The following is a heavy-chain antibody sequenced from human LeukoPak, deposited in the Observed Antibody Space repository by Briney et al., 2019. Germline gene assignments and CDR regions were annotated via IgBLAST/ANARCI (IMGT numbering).Heavy chain of an antibody. Sequence: PSETLSLTCTVSGGSISSSSYSWGWIRQPPGEGLEWIGSIYYSGSTYYNPSLKSRVTISVDTSKNQFSLKLSSVTAADTAVYYCARLCSGILEWLLSGTNSFDPWGQGTLVTVSS. CDR1: GGSISSSSYS. D-gene: IGHD3-3*01. CDR3: ARLCSGILEWLLSGTNSFDP. CDR2: IYYSGST. J-gene: IGHJ5*02. V-gene: IGHV4-39*01.